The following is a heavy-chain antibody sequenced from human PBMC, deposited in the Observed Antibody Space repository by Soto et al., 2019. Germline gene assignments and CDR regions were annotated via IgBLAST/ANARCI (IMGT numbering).Heavy chain of an antibody. V-gene: IGHV4-30-2*01. CDR3: ARGRGSITMVRGVMDAFDI. J-gene: IGHJ3*02. Sequence: SETLSLTCAVSGGSISSGGYSWSWIRQPPGKGLEWIGYIYHSGSTYYNPSLKSRVTISVDRSKNQFSLKLSSVTAADTAVYYCARGRGSITMVRGVMDAFDIWGQGTMVTVSS. CDR1: GGSISSGGYS. CDR2: IYHSGST. D-gene: IGHD3-10*01.